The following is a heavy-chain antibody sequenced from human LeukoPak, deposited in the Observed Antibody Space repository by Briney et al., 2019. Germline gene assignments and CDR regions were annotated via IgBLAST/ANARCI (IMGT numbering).Heavy chain of an antibody. CDR2: FDPEDGET. Sequence: ASVKVSCKVSGYTLTELSMHWVRQAPGKGLEWMGGFDPEDGETIYAQKFQGRVTMTEDTSTDTAHMELSSLRSEDTAVYYCATRPLWWQPLDIDYWGQGTLVTVSS. J-gene: IGHJ4*02. CDR1: GYTLTELS. V-gene: IGHV1-24*01. D-gene: IGHD2-21*01. CDR3: ATRPLWWQPLDIDY.